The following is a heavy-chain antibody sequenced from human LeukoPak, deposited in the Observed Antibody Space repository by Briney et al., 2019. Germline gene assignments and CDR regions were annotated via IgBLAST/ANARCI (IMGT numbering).Heavy chain of an antibody. CDR2: ISSSGSTI. CDR1: GFTFSSYE. V-gene: IGHV3-48*03. CDR3: ARRRYCSGGSCYHYYMDV. D-gene: IGHD2-15*01. Sequence: GGSLRLSCAASGFTFSSYEMNWVRQAPGKGLEWVSYISSSGSTIYYADSVKGRFTISRDNAKNSLYLQMNSLRAEDTAVYYCARRRYCSGGSCYHYYMDVWGKGTTVTISS. J-gene: IGHJ6*03.